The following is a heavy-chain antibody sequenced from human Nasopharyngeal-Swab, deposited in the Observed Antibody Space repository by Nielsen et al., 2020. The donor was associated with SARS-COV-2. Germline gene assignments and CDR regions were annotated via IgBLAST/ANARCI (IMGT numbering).Heavy chain of an antibody. D-gene: IGHD6-6*01. V-gene: IGHV3-48*02. CDR2: ISSGSSTI. CDR3: ARDGGYSSSSRSDY. Sequence: GESLKISCAASGFIFSSYSMNWVRQAPGKGLEWVSYISSGSSTIYYADSVKGRFTISRDNAKNSLYLQMNSLRDEDTAVYYCARDGGYSSSSRSDYWGQGTLVTVSS. CDR1: GFIFSSYS. J-gene: IGHJ4*02.